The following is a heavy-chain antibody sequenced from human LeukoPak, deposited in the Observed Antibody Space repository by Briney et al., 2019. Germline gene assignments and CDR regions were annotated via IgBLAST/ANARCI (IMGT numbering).Heavy chain of an antibody. J-gene: IGHJ4*02. CDR2: INNSGGST. CDR1: GLTFSNYY. V-gene: IGHV3-23*01. D-gene: IGHD5-18*01. CDR3: AKRDSSYGYGGSSGYYFDY. Sequence: GGSLRLSCAASGLTFSNYYMHWVRQAPGKGLEWVSVINNSGGSTYYADSVKGRFTISRDNSKNTLYLQMNSLRAEDTAVYYCAKRDSSYGYGGSSGYYFDYWGQGTLVTVSS.